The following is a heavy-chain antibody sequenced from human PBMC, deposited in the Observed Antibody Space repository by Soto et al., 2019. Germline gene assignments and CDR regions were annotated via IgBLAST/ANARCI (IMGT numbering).Heavy chain of an antibody. D-gene: IGHD1-1*01. CDR2: IYYNGDT. Sequence: QLQLQESGPGLVKPAETLSLKCAVSGGSVSSGNYFWGWIRQPPGKGLEWIGNIYYNGDTYYSPSLKSRVTMSVDTAQNQFSLRLTSVTAADTAVYYCARRLIADWNQGHAFDLWGQGTLVTVSS. CDR1: GGSVSSGNYF. J-gene: IGHJ3*01. CDR3: ARRLIADWNQGHAFDL. V-gene: IGHV4-39*01.